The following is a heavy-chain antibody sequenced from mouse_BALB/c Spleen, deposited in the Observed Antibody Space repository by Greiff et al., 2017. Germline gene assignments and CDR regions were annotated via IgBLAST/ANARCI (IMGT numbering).Heavy chain of an antibody. Sequence: EVQLVESGGDLVKPGGSLKLSCAASGFTFSSYGMSWVRQTPDKRLEWVATISSGGSYTYYPDSVKGRFTISRDNAKNTLYLQMSSLKSEDTAMYYCARHGTYGNYAWFAYWGQGTLVTVSA. V-gene: IGHV5-6*01. D-gene: IGHD2-1*01. CDR3: ARHGTYGNYAWFAY. J-gene: IGHJ3*01. CDR2: ISSGGSYT. CDR1: GFTFSSYG.